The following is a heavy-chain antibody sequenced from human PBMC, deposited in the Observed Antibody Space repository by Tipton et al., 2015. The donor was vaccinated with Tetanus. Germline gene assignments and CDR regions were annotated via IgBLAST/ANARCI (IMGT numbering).Heavy chain of an antibody. CDR3: TKDRSGPSPY. V-gene: IGHV3-23*01. Sequence: SLRLSCAASEFTSSISSMSWVRQAPGKGLEWLSAITTGGGSTYYADSVKGRFTISSGTFKNTLNLQMTSLRAEDTAIYFCTKDRSGPSPYWGQGTLVTVSS. D-gene: IGHD1-26*01. J-gene: IGHJ4*02. CDR2: ITTGGGST. CDR1: EFTSSISS.